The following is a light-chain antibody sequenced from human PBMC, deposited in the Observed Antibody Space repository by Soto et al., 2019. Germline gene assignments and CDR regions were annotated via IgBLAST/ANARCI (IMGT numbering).Light chain of an antibody. CDR3: QQYNNWPLT. CDR1: QSVSSSY. V-gene: IGKV3-20*01. CDR2: GAS. Sequence: EIVFTKSPGTLSLSPGERATLSCRASQSVSSSYLAWYQQKPGQAPRLLIYGASTRATGIPARFSGIGSGTDFTLTISRLEPEDFAVYYCQQYNNWPLTFGGGTKVDIK. J-gene: IGKJ4*01.